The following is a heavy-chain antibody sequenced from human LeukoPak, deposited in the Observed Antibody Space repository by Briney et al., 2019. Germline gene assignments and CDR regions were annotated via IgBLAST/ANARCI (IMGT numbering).Heavy chain of an antibody. J-gene: IGHJ4*02. CDR1: GLTFDNAW. V-gene: IGHV3-15*01. CDR3: TTGPGNFGY. D-gene: IGHD6-13*01. Sequence: GGSLRLSCVVSGLTFDNAWMSWVRQAPGKGLDWVGRIKSKNVGETTEYAAPVQGRFTISRDDSKNTVYLQMSSLKTEDTAVYYCTTGPGNFGYWGQGTLVTVSS. CDR2: IKSKNVGETT.